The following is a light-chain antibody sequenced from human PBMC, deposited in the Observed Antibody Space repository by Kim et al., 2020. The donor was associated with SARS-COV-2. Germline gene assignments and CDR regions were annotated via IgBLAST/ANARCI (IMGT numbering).Light chain of an antibody. CDR3: SSYTSDNSRV. J-gene: IGLJ3*02. V-gene: IGLV2-14*03. Sequence: GQSITISCIGTSSDVVGYNYVSWYQQHPGKAPKLMIYDVSNRPSGVSNRFSGSKSGSTASLTISGLQPEDEADYYCSSYTSDNSRVFGGGTQLTVL. CDR1: SSDVVGYNY. CDR2: DVS.